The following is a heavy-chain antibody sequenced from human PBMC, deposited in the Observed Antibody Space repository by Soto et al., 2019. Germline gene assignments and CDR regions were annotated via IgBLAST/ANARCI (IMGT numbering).Heavy chain of an antibody. CDR1: GGTFSSYA. J-gene: IGHJ5*02. Sequence: VASVKVSCKASGGTFSSYAISWVRQAPGQGLEWMGGIIPIFGTANYAQKFQGRVTITADESTSTAYMELSSLRSEDTAVYYCARDFWSGYRAQGWFDPWGQGTLVTVSS. D-gene: IGHD3-3*01. V-gene: IGHV1-69*13. CDR3: ARDFWSGYRAQGWFDP. CDR2: IIPIFGTA.